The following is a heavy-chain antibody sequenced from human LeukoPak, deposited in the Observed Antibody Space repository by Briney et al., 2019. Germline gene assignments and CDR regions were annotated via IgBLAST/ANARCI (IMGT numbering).Heavy chain of an antibody. CDR3: AKGGSGRDSNYFDY. J-gene: IGHJ4*02. CDR2: ISGSGAAT. V-gene: IGHV3-23*01. CDR1: GFTFSSYA. D-gene: IGHD3-10*01. Sequence: GGSLRLSCAASGFTFSSYAVGWVRQAPGRGLEWVSSISGSGAATYYADSVKGRFTISRDNSKNTLYLQLSSLRAEDTAVYYCAKGGSGRDSNYFDYWGQGTLVPVSS.